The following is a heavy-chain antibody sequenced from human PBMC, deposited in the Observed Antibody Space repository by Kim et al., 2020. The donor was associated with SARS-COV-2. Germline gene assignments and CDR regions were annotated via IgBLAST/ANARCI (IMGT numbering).Heavy chain of an antibody. CDR1: GFTFDDYG. D-gene: IGHD3-22*01. Sequence: GGSLRLSCAASGFTFDDYGMSWVRQAPGKGLEWVSGINWNGGSTGYADSVKGRFTISRDNAKNSLYLQMNSLRAEDPALYHCARVQYYYDSSGYYTEQYYFXYWGQGXXVTVSS. V-gene: IGHV3-20*01. J-gene: IGHJ4*02. CDR2: INWNGGST. CDR3: ARVQYYYDSSGYYTEQYYFXY.